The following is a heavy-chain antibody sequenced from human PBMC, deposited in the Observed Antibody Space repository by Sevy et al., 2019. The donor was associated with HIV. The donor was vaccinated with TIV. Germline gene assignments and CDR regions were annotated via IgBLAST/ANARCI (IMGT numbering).Heavy chain of an antibody. CDR1: GFTYS. CDR2: ISDSSATI. Sequence: GGCLRLSCVASGFTYSMNWVRQAPGKGLEWVSYISDSSATIHYADSVKGRFTISRDNAKNSLYLQMNTLRAEDTAVLCCASQRGGYERLYYFDSWGQGTLVTVSS. D-gene: IGHD5-12*01. V-gene: IGHV3-48*01. J-gene: IGHJ4*02. CDR3: ASQRGGYERLYYFDS.